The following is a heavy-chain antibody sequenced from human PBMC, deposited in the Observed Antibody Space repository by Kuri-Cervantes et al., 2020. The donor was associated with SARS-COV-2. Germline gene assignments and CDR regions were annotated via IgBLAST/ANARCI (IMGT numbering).Heavy chain of an antibody. J-gene: IGHJ4*02. CDR1: GFTFGDYA. CDR3: AKDLGSYYRSPFDY. CDR2: ISGSGGST. V-gene: IGHV3-23*01. Sequence: GESLKISCTASGFTFGDYAMSWFRQAPGKGLEWVSAISGSGGSTYYADSVKGRFTISRDNSKNTLYLQMNSLRADDTDSYYCAKDLGSYYRSPFDYWGQGTLVTVSS. D-gene: IGHD3-10*01.